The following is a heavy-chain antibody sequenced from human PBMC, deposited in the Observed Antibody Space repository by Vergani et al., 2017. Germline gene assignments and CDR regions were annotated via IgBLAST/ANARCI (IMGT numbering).Heavy chain of an antibody. CDR3: ARDPTTVTTGDY. V-gene: IGHV1-69*08. J-gene: IGHJ4*02. CDR2: IIPILGIA. D-gene: IGHD4-11*01. CDR1: GGTFSSYT. Sequence: QVQLVQSGAEAKKPGSSVKVSCKASGGTFSSYTISWVRQAPGQGLEWMGRIIPILGIANYAQKFQGRVTITADKSTSTAYMELSILRSEDTAVYYCARDPTTVTTGDYWGQGTLVTVSS.